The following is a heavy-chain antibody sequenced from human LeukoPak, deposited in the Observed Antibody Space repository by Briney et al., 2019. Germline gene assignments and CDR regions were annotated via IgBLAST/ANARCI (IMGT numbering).Heavy chain of an antibody. V-gene: IGHV3-66*01. CDR2: IYSGGST. J-gene: IGHJ5*02. D-gene: IGHD6-19*01. CDR1: EFSVGSNY. CDR3: ARGMGCSA. Sequence: GGSLRLSCAASEFSVGSNYMTWVRQAPGKGLEWVSLIYSGGSTYYADSVKGRFTISRDNSKNTLYLQMNSLRAEDTAVYYCARGMGCSAWGQGTLVTVSS.